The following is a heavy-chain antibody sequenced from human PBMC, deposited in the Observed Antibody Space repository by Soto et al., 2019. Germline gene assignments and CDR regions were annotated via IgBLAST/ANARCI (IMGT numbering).Heavy chain of an antibody. CDR1: GFTFGRNW. V-gene: IGHV3-7*01. CDR3: ARELVVGPAEYFQH. D-gene: IGHD2-15*01. Sequence: PGGSLRLSCAVSGFTFGRNWMSWVRQTPGKGLEWVANINEDGSEKYYVDSVKGRFTISRDNAKNALYLQMNSLRAEDTAIYYCARELVVGPAEYFQHWGQGTHVTVSS. CDR2: INEDGSEK. J-gene: IGHJ1*01.